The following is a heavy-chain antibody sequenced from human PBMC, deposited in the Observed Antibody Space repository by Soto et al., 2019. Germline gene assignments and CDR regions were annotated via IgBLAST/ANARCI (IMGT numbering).Heavy chain of an antibody. CDR3: AREWISRGGDAFDI. CDR1: GCTFSSYA. Sequence: VASVKVSCKASGCTFSSYAISWVRQAPGQGLEWMGGIIPIFGTANYAQKFQGRVTITADKSTSTAYMELSSLRSEDTAVYYCAREWISRGGDAFDIWGQGTMVTVSS. V-gene: IGHV1-69*06. D-gene: IGHD2-2*03. J-gene: IGHJ3*02. CDR2: IIPIFGTA.